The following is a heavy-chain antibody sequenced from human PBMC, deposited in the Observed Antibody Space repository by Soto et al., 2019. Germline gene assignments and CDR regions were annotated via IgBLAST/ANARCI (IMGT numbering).Heavy chain of an antibody. CDR2: ISGHSKNT. Sequence: LESGGGLVQPGGSLRLSCGASGFTFSSYGMSWVRQAPGKGLEWVSGISGHSKNTYYSDSVKGRFTISRDNSKNTLYLHLDSLRAEDTALYFCANNPGNDFWSYNWFDRWGQGTQVTVSS. D-gene: IGHD3-3*01. CDR1: GFTFSSYG. V-gene: IGHV3-23*01. J-gene: IGHJ5*02. CDR3: ANNPGNDFWSYNWFDR.